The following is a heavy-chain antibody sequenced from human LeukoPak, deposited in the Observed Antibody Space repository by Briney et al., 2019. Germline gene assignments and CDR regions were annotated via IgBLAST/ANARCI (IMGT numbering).Heavy chain of an antibody. V-gene: IGHV4-4*07. Sequence: PSETLSLTCTVSGGSINNYYWSWIRQPAGKGLEWIGLIYSSGSTSYNPSLKSRVTISVDTSKNQFSLKLSSVTAADTAVYYCARGGVGSVDYWGQGTLVTVSS. CDR2: IYSSGST. CDR1: GGSINNYY. J-gene: IGHJ4*02. CDR3: ARGGVGSVDY. D-gene: IGHD3-10*01.